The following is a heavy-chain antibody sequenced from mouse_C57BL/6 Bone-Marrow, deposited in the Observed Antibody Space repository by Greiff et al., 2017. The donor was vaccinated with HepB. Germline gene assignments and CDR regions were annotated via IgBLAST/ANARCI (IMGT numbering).Heavy chain of an antibody. D-gene: IGHD2-5*01. CDR1: GFTFSSYA. J-gene: IGHJ3*01. V-gene: IGHV5-4*01. CDR3: ARDASYYSNYGFAY. CDR2: ISDGGSYT. Sequence: DVKLVESGGGLVKPGGSLKLSCAASGFTFSSYAMSWVRQTPEKRLEWVATISDGGSYTYYPDNVKGRFTISRDNAKNNLDLQMSNLKSEDTAMYYCARDASYYSNYGFAYWGQGTLVTVSA.